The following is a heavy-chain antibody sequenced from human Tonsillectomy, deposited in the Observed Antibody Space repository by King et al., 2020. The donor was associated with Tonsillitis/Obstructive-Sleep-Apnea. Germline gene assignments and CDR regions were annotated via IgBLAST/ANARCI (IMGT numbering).Heavy chain of an antibody. CDR2: INPSDGST. Sequence: VQLVESGAEVKKPGASVKVSCKASGYTITRYYMHWVRQAPGQGLEWMGIINPSDGSTSYAQKIPGRVTMTRDTSTSTVYMELSSLRSEDTAVYYCARDEIYSGSSEAYFDYWGQGTLVTVSS. CDR1: GYTITRYY. J-gene: IGHJ4*02. V-gene: IGHV1-46*01. CDR3: ARDEIYSGSSEAYFDY. D-gene: IGHD1-26*01.